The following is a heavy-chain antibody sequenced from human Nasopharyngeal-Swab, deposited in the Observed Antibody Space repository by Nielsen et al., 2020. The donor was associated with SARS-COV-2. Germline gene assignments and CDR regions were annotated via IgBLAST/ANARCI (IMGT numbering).Heavy chain of an antibody. CDR3: AREDTDYYDSSGYFDY. D-gene: IGHD3-22*01. J-gene: IGHJ4*02. CDR1: GFTFSDYY. CDR2: ISSSGSTI. Sequence: GGSLRLSCAASGFTFSDYYMSWIRQAPGKGLEWVSYISSSGSTIYYADSAKGRFTISRDNAKNSLYLQMNSLRAEDTAVYYCAREDTDYYDSSGYFDYWGQGTLVTVSS. V-gene: IGHV3-11*01.